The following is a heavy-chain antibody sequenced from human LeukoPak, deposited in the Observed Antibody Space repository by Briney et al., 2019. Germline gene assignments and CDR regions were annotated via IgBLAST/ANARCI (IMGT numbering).Heavy chain of an antibody. V-gene: IGHV1-18*01. CDR1: GYTFTSYG. CDR3: AVTYYYDSSGYSHLGI. D-gene: IGHD3-22*01. CDR2: ISAYNGNT. Sequence: ASVKVSCKASGYTFTSYGISWVRQAPGQGLEWMGWISAYNGNTNYAQKLQGRVTVTTDTSTSTAYMELRSLRSDDTAVYYCAVTYYYDSSGYSHLGIWGQGTMVTVSS. J-gene: IGHJ3*02.